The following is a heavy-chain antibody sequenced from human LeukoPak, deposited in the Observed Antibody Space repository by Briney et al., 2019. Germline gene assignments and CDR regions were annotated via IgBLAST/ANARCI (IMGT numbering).Heavy chain of an antibody. Sequence: PGESLRTSCKGSGYSFTSYWISWVRQMPGKGLEWMGRIDPSDSYTNYSPSFQGHVTISADKSISTAYLQWSSLKASDTAMYYCARRLSGSYYWFDPWGQGTLVTVSS. CDR2: IDPSDSYT. CDR3: ARRLSGSYYWFDP. D-gene: IGHD1-26*01. CDR1: GYSFTSYW. J-gene: IGHJ5*02. V-gene: IGHV5-10-1*01.